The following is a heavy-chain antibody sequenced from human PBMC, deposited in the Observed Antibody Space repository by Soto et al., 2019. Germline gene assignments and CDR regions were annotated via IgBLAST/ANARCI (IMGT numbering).Heavy chain of an antibody. CDR2: IYYSGST. CDR1: GGSISSYY. Sequence: PSETLSLTCTVSGGSISSYYWSWIRQPPGKGLEWIGYIYYSGSTNYNPSLKSRVTISVDTSKNQFSLKLSSVTAADTAVYYCARLGGVAIHSDLNYYYYGMDVWGQGTTVTVSS. CDR3: ARLGGVAIHSDLNYYYYGMDV. V-gene: IGHV4-59*01. D-gene: IGHD3-16*01. J-gene: IGHJ6*02.